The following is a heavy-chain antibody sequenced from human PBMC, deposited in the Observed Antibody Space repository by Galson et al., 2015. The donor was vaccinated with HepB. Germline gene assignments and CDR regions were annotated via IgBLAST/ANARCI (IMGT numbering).Heavy chain of an antibody. CDR1: GFTFDDYG. CDR2: INWNGGST. D-gene: IGHD3-22*01. J-gene: IGHJ4*02. Sequence: SLRLSCAASGFTFDDYGMSWVRQAPGKGLEWVSGINWNGGSTGYADSVKGRFTISRDNAKNSLYLQMNSLRAGDTALYHCARVYYDSSGPPGLDYWGQGTLVTVSS. V-gene: IGHV3-20*01. CDR3: ARVYYDSSGPPGLDY.